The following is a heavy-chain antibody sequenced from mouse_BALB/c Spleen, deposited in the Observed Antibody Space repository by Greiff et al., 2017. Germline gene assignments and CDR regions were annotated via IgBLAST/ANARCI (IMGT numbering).Heavy chain of an antibody. D-gene: IGHD3-1*01. V-gene: IGHV5-17*02. CDR2: ISSGSSTI. J-gene: IGHJ4*01. CDR3: ARSGGRDYAMDD. CDR1: GFTFSSFG. Sequence: EVKLEESGGGLVQPGGSRKLSCAASGFTFSSFGMHWVRQAPEKGLEWVAYISSGSSTIYYADTVKGRFTISRDNPKNTLFLQMTSLRSEDTAMYYCARSGGRDYAMDDWGQGTSVTVSS.